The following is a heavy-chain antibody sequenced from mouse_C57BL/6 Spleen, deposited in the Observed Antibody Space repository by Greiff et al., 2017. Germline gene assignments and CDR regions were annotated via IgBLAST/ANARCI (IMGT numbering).Heavy chain of an antibody. V-gene: IGHV10-1*01. CDR2: IRSKSNNYAT. J-gene: IGHJ3*01. CDR3: VRQDSSFAY. Sequence: DVHLVESGGGLVQPKGSLKLSCAASGFSFNTYAMNWVRQAPGKGLEWVARIRSKSNNYATYYADSVKDRFTISRDDSESMLYLQMNNLKTEDTAMYYCVRQDSSFAYWGQGTLVTVSA. D-gene: IGHD3-2*01. CDR1: GFSFNTYA.